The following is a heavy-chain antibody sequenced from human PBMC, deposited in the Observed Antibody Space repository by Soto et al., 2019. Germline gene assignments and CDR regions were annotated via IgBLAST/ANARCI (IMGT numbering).Heavy chain of an antibody. V-gene: IGHV4-31*03. Sequence: TLSLTCTVSGGSISSGGYYWSWIRQHPGKGLEWIGYIYYSGSTYYNPSLKSRVTISVDTSKNQFSLKLSSVTAADTAVYYCARIRTIFGVADNWFDPWGQGTLVTVSS. J-gene: IGHJ5*02. CDR1: GGSISSGGYY. D-gene: IGHD3-3*01. CDR3: ARIRTIFGVADNWFDP. CDR2: IYYSGST.